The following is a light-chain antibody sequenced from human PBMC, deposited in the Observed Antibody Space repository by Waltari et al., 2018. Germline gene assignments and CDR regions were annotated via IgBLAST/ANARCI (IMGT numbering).Light chain of an antibody. CDR3: QVWDNSSDHVV. CDR1: NIGSKS. Sequence: SYVLSQPPSVSVAPGQTARVTCGGNNIGSKSVHWYQQKPGQAPLLVIYRDSVRPSGIPERFSGSNSGNTATLSISRVEAGDEADYYCQVWDNSSDHVVFGGGTTVTVL. J-gene: IGLJ3*02. CDR2: RDS. V-gene: IGLV3-21*02.